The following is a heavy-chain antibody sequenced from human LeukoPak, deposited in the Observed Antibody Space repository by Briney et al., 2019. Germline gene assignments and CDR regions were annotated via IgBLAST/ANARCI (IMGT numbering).Heavy chain of an antibody. J-gene: IGHJ5*02. Sequence: GGSLRLSCAASGFSFRSYAMHWVRQAPGKGLEWVAVISYDGSNKYYADSVKGRFTISRDNSKNTLYLQMNSLRAEDTAVYYCAKSGSYYPHYNWFDPWGQGTLVTVSS. V-gene: IGHV3-30*04. D-gene: IGHD1-26*01. CDR1: GFSFRSYA. CDR2: ISYDGSNK. CDR3: AKSGSYYPHYNWFDP.